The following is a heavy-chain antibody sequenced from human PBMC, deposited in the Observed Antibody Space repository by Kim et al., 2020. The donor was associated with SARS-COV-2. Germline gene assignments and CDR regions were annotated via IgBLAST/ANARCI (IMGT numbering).Heavy chain of an antibody. CDR1: GYTFTSYY. J-gene: IGHJ4*02. D-gene: IGHD6-13*01. CDR3: ARGSSSWYTIDY. CDR2: INPSGGST. Sequence: ASVKVSCKASGYTFTSYYMHWVRQAPGQGLDWMGIINPSGGSTSYAQKFQGRVTMTRDTSTSTVYMELSSLRFEDTAVYYCARGSSSWYTIDYWGQGTLVTVSS. V-gene: IGHV1-46*01.